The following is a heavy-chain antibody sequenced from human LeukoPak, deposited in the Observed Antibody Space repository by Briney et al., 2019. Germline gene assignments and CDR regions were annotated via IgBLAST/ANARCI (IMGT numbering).Heavy chain of an antibody. CDR3: AKEDRRRSSSGAFDI. Sequence: PGGSLRLSCAASGFTFSSYSMNWVRQAPGKGLEWVSSISSSSSYIYYADSVKGRFTISRDNAKNSLYLQMNSLRAEDTAVYYCAKEDRRRSSSGAFDIWGQGAMVTVSS. V-gene: IGHV3-21*01. CDR1: GFTFSSYS. CDR2: ISSSSSYI. D-gene: IGHD6-6*01. J-gene: IGHJ3*02.